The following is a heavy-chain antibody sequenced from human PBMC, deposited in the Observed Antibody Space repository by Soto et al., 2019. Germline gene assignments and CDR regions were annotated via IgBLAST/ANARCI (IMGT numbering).Heavy chain of an antibody. CDR3: ARDQGDSSGYLGSVLAPDYYYYGMDV. Sequence: ASVKVSCKASGYTFTGYYMHWVRQAPGQGLEWMGIINPSGGSTSYAQKFQGRVTMTRDTSTSTVYMELSSLRSEDTAVYYCARDQGDSSGYLGSVLAPDYYYYGMDVWGQGTTVTVSS. J-gene: IGHJ6*02. D-gene: IGHD3-22*01. CDR2: INPSGGST. CDR1: GYTFTGYY. V-gene: IGHV1-46*03.